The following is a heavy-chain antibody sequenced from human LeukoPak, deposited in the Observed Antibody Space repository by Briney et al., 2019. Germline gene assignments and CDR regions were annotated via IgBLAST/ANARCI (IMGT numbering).Heavy chain of an antibody. CDR3: ARETVGPEMATIHFPDFWVAPVGRFDP. Sequence: PSETLSLTCTVSGGSISSSSYSWGWIRQPPGKGLEWIGYIYYSGSTNYNPSLKSRVTISVDTSKNQFSLKLSSVTAADTAVYYCARETVGPEMATIHFPDFWVAPVGRFDPWGQGTLVTVSS. CDR2: IYYSGST. CDR1: GGSISSSSYS. V-gene: IGHV4-61*01. D-gene: IGHD5-24*01. J-gene: IGHJ5*02.